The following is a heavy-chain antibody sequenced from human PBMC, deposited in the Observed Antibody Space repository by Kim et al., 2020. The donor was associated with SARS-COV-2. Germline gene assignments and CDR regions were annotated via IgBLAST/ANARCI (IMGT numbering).Heavy chain of an antibody. CDR3: ARQTYYYDSSGYFLSY. D-gene: IGHD3-22*01. J-gene: IGHJ4*02. Sequence: GGSLRLSCAASGFTFSDYYMSWIRQAPGKGLEWVSYISSSGSTIYYADSVKGRFTISRDNAKNSLYLQMNSLRAEDTAVYYCARQTYYYDSSGYFLSYWGQGTLVTVSS. V-gene: IGHV3-11*01. CDR2: ISSSGSTI. CDR1: GFTFSDYY.